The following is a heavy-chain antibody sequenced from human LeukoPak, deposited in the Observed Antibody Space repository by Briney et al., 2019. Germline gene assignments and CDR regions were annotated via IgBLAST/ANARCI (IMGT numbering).Heavy chain of an antibody. J-gene: IGHJ3*02. V-gene: IGHV4-59*11. Sequence: PSETLSLTCAVSADSFSSHYLTWIRQSPGTGLEWIGYISYIGSTNYNPSLKSRVTISIDTSKNQFSLKLRSVTAADTAVYYCARDLVTVTKGFDIWGQGTMVSVSS. D-gene: IGHD4-17*01. CDR3: ARDLVTVTKGFDI. CDR2: ISYIGST. CDR1: ADSFSSHY.